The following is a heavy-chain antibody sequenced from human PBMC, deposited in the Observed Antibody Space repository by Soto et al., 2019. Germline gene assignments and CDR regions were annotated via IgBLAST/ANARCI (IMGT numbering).Heavy chain of an antibody. D-gene: IGHD2-2*01. CDR2: IYYSGST. Sequence: QVQLQESGPGLVKPSETLSLTCTVSGGSISSYYWSWIRQPPGKGLEWIGYIYYSGSTNYNPSLKSRVNISVDTSKNQFSLKLSSVTAADTAVYYCARNWGPLLSPYYFDYWGQGTLVTVSS. V-gene: IGHV4-59*01. J-gene: IGHJ4*02. CDR3: ARNWGPLLSPYYFDY. CDR1: GGSISSYY.